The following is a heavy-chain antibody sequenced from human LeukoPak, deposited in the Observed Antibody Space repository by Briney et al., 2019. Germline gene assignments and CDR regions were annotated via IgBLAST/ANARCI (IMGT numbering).Heavy chain of an antibody. J-gene: IGHJ4*02. CDR2: INSDGRST. V-gene: IGHV3-74*01. CDR1: EFTFSIYW. D-gene: IGHD6-13*01. CDR3: ARVGNSWHYFDY. Sequence: GGSLRLSSAASEFTFSIYWMHWVRQAPGKGLVWVSRINSDGRSTSYADSVKGRFTISRDNAKNTLYLQMNSLRAEDTAVYYCARVGNSWHYFDYWGQGTPVTVSS.